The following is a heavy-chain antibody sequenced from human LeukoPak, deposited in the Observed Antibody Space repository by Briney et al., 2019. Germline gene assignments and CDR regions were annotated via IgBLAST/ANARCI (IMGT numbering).Heavy chain of an antibody. V-gene: IGHV3-43*02. CDR1: GFSFDDYA. CDR2: NIGDGGST. CDR3: AKDVRSYYDFWSGYDDY. D-gene: IGHD3-3*01. J-gene: IGHJ4*02. Sequence: RGGSLSLSCAASGFSFDDYAMHWVRHTPGKGLEWVSLNIGDGGSTYYADSVKGRFTISRDNSKNSLYLQINSRRTEDTALYYCAKDVRSYYDFWSGYDDYWGQGTLVTVSS.